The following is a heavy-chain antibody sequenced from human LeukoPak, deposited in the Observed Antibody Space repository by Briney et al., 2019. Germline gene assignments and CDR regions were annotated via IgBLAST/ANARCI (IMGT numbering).Heavy chain of an antibody. CDR3: ARDYESLFGVVIMEVDY. Sequence: PGRSLRLSCAASGFTFSSYAMHWVRQAPGKGLEWVAVISYDGSNKYYADSVKGRFTISRDNSKNTLYLQMNSLRAEDTAVYYCARDYESLFGVVIMEVDYWGQGTLVTVSS. V-gene: IGHV3-30-3*01. CDR2: ISYDGSNK. D-gene: IGHD3-3*01. CDR1: GFTFSSYA. J-gene: IGHJ4*02.